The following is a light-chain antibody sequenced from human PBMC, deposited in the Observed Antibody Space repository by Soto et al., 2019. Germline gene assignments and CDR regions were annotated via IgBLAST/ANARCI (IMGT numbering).Light chain of an antibody. V-gene: IGKV4-1*01. Sequence: DIVMTQSPDSLAVSLGERATINCKSSQSVLYSSNNKNYLAWYQQKPRQPPKLLIYWASTRESGVPDRFSGSGSGTDFTLTISSLQAEDVVVYYCQQYYSSPLAFGQGTKVLIK. CDR2: WAS. CDR3: QQYYSSPLA. CDR1: QSVLYSSNNKNY. J-gene: IGKJ1*01.